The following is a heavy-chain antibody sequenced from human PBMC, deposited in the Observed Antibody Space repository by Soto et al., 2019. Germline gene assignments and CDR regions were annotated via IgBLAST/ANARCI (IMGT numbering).Heavy chain of an antibody. J-gene: IGHJ4*02. V-gene: IGHV3-30*04. CDR1: GFTFNSLS. D-gene: IGHD2-2*01. CDR2: VSFDGKVT. CDR3: ARDYRSSTSFGTDY. Sequence: GGSLRLSCTGSGFTFNSLSLHWVRQGPDKGLEWVAVVSFDGKVTYYADSVKGRFTMSRDNAQNSLYLQMNSLRVEDTALYYCARDYRSSTSFGTDYWGQGTMVTVSS.